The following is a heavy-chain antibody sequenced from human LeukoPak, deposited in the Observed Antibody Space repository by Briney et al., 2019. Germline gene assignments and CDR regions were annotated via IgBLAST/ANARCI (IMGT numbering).Heavy chain of an antibody. CDR3: AKSYGSGSYYTGRFDY. CDR2: ISYDGSNK. D-gene: IGHD3-10*01. V-gene: IGHV3-30*18. J-gene: IGHJ4*03. CDR1: GFTFSSYG. Sequence: GRSLRLSCAASGFTFSSYGMHWVRQAPGKGLEWVAVISYDGSNKYYADSVKGRFTISRDNSKNTLYLQMNSRRAEDTAVYYCAKSYGSGSYYTGRFDYWGQGTVVTVSS.